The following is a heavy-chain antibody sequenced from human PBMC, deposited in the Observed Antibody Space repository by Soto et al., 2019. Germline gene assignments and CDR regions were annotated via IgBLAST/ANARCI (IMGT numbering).Heavy chain of an antibody. CDR3: AKVGYSYGPATFDY. CDR1: GFTFSSYG. CDR2: ISYDGSNK. Sequence: PGGSLRLSCAASGFTFSSYGMHWVRQAPGKGLEWVAVISYDGSNKYYADSVKGRFTISRDNSKNTLYLQMNSLRAEDTAVYYCAKVGYSYGPATFDYWGQGTLVTVSS. J-gene: IGHJ4*02. D-gene: IGHD5-18*01. V-gene: IGHV3-30*18.